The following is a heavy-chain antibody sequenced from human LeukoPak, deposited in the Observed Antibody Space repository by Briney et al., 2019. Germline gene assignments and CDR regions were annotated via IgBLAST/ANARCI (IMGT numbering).Heavy chain of an antibody. Sequence: GGSLRLSCAVSGVTLSNYGMSWVRQAPGKGLEWVAGISGSGGGTSYADSVKGRFTISRDNAKNTLFLQMNSLRVEDTAVYFCAKRGVVIRVFLVGFHKEAYYFESWGQGAQVTVSS. V-gene: IGHV3-23*01. J-gene: IGHJ4*02. CDR3: AKRGVVIRVFLVGFHKEAYYFES. CDR1: GVTLSNYG. D-gene: IGHD3-3*01. CDR2: ISGSGGGT.